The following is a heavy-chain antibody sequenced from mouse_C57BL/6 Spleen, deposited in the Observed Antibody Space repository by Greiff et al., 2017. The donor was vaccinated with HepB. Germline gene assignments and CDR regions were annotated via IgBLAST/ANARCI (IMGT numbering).Heavy chain of an antibody. CDR2: IYPGSGST. CDR3: ARKIACSYYAMDY. D-gene: IGHD6-1*01. Sequence: QVHVKQPGAELVKPGASVKMSCKASGYTFTSYWITWVKQRPGQGLEWIGDIYPGSGSTNYNEKFKSKATLTVDTSSSTAYMQLSSLTSEDSAVYYCARKIACSYYAMDYWGQGTSVTVSS. CDR1: GYTFTSYW. V-gene: IGHV1-55*01. J-gene: IGHJ4*01.